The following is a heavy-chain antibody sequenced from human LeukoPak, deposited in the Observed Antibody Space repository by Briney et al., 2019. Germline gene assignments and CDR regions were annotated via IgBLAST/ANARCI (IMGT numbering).Heavy chain of an antibody. CDR3: ARDDYGSGSFSPFLY. Sequence: ASVKVSCKASGYTFNFYGISWVRQAPGQGLEWMGWISAYNGNTSYAQKVQGRVTMTTDTSTTTAYMELRSLRSDDTAVYFCARDDYGSGSFSPFLYWGQGTLVTVSS. CDR2: ISAYNGNT. D-gene: IGHD3-10*01. V-gene: IGHV1-18*01. J-gene: IGHJ1*01. CDR1: GYTFNFYG.